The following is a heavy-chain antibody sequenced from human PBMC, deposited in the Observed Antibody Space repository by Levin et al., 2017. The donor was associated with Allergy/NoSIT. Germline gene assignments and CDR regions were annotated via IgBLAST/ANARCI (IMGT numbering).Heavy chain of an antibody. CDR3: ARAGYDSSGYYLDYYYGMDV. CDR2: INSDGSST. Sequence: PGGSLRLSCAASGFTFSSYWMHWVRQAPGKGLVWVSRINSDGSSTSYADSVKGRFTISRDNAKNTLYLQMNSLRAEDTAVYYCARAGYDSSGYYLDYYYGMDVWGQGTTVTVSS. CDR1: GFTFSSYW. J-gene: IGHJ6*02. D-gene: IGHD3-22*01. V-gene: IGHV3-74*01.